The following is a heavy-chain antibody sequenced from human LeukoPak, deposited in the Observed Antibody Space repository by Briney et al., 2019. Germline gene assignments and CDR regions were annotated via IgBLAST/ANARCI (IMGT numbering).Heavy chain of an antibody. D-gene: IGHD3-3*02. Sequence: GRSLRLSCAASGFTFSSYAMHWVRQAPGKGLEWVAVISYDGSNKYYADSVKGRFTISRDNSKNTPYLQMNSLRAEDTAVYYCARGRHLPDYWGQGTLVTVSS. CDR2: ISYDGSNK. CDR3: ARGRHLPDY. CDR1: GFTFSSYA. V-gene: IGHV3-30*04. J-gene: IGHJ4*02.